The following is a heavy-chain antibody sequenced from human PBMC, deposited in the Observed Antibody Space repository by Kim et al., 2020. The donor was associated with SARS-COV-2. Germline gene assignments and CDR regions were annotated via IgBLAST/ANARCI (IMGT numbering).Heavy chain of an antibody. CDR2: INAGNGNT. Sequence: ASVKVSCKASGYTFTSYAMHWVRQAPGQRLEWMGWINAGNGNTKYSQKFQGRVTITRDTSASTAYMELSSLRSEDMAVYYCARDGGTDYYDNSFDYWGQGTLVTVSS. CDR3: ARDGGTDYYDNSFDY. J-gene: IGHJ4*02. D-gene: IGHD3-22*01. CDR1: GYTFTSYA. V-gene: IGHV1-3*01.